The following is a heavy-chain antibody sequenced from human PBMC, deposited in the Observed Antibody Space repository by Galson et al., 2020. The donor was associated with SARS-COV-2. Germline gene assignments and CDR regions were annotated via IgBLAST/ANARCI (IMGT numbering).Heavy chain of an antibody. CDR3: ARTETVTTRRGWFDP. Sequence: SETLSLTCAVSGGSISSGGYSWSWIRQPPGKGLEWIGYIYHSGSTYYNPSLKSRVTISVDRSKNQFSLKLSSVTAADTAVYYCARTETVTTRRGWFDPWGQGTLVTVSS. CDR1: GGSISSGGYS. J-gene: IGHJ5*02. D-gene: IGHD4-17*01. V-gene: IGHV4-30-2*01. CDR2: IYHSGST.